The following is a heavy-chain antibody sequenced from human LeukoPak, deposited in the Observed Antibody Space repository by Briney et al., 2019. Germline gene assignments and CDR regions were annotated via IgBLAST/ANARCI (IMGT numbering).Heavy chain of an antibody. J-gene: IGHJ4*02. CDR1: GYTFTGYY. D-gene: IGHD6-19*01. V-gene: IGHV7-4-1*02. CDR3: ARGMPSDSSGWYPFDY. CDR2: INTNTGNP. Sequence: ASVKVSCKASGYTFTGYYMHWVRQAPGQGLEWMGWINTNTGNPTYAQGFTGRFVFSLDTSVSTAYLQISSLKAEDTAVYYCARGMPSDSSGWYPFDYWGQGTLVTVSS.